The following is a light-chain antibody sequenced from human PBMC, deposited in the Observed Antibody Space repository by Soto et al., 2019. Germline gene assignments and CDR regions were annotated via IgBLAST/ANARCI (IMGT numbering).Light chain of an antibody. CDR2: DAS. Sequence: DIQMSQSPSSLSSSVGDRVTITCRSSQSINSFLNWYQQKPGKAPNLLIYDASTLQGGVPSRFSGSGSGTEFTLTVTSLQPEDFATYFCQQYDKYSTFGHGTKVDI. V-gene: IGKV1-39*01. J-gene: IGKJ1*01. CDR3: QQYDKYST. CDR1: QSINSF.